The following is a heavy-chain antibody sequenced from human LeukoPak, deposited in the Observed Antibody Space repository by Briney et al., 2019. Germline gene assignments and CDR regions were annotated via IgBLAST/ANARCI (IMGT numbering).Heavy chain of an antibody. Sequence: ASVKVSCKTSGYTFTSYGITWVRQAPGQGLEWMGWNSPYNGHTNYAPRFQGRVTMTTDRSTTTAYMDLRSLKSDDTAMYYCARGLGSSAYWGQGTLVIVSS. D-gene: IGHD3-16*01. CDR3: ARGLGSSAY. CDR1: GYTFTSYG. V-gene: IGHV1-18*01. CDR2: NSPYNGHT. J-gene: IGHJ4*02.